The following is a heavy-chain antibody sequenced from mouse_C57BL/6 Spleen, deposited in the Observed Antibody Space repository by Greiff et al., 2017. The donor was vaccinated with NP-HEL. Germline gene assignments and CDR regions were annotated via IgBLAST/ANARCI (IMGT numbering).Heavy chain of an antibody. D-gene: IGHD1-1*01. Sequence: VQGVESGPGLVQPSQSLSITCTVSGFSLTSYGVHWVRQSPGKGLEWLGVIWTGGSTDYNAAFMYSLSITKDNSMSQVFFTMNGLIADDSAIYYDASNLLPYAMDYWGQGTSVTVSS. J-gene: IGHJ4*01. CDR3: ASNLLPYAMDY. CDR2: IWTGGST. V-gene: IGHV2-5*01. CDR1: GFSLTSYG.